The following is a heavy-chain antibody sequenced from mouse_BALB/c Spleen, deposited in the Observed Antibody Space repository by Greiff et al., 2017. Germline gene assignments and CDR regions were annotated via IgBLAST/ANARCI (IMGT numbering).Heavy chain of an antibody. V-gene: IGHV2-9*02. J-gene: IGHJ1*01. CDR1: GFSLTSYG. CDR2: IWAGGST. CDR3: AKQGRRNYYGHDV. D-gene: IGHD1-2*01. Sequence: VQGVESGPGLVAPSQSLSITCTVSGFSLTSYGVHWVRQPPGKGLEWLGVIWAGGSTNYNSALMSRLSISKDNSKSQVFLKMNSLQTDDTATYYCAKQGRRNYYGHDVWGAGTTVTVSS.